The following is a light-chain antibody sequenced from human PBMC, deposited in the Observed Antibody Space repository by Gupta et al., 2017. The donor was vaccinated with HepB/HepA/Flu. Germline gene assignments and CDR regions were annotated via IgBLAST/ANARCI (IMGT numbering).Light chain of an antibody. CDR2: GAS. J-gene: IGKJ4*01. CDR3: KQYVSSQDFI. V-gene: IGKV3-20*01. CDR1: QSVSTY. Sequence: EIVLTHSPGTLSLSPGERATLSCRASQSVSTYLAWYQQKPGQAPRLLIYGASSRATGVPNRLSGRGYGTDLTLTISRREPEDFAVYCCKQYVSSQDFILGGGTKVKIK.